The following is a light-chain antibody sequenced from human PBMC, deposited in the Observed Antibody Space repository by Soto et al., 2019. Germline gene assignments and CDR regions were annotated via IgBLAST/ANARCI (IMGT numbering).Light chain of an antibody. Sequence: ENVLTQSPGTLSLSPGERATLSCRASQSVSSSYLAWYQQKPGQAPRLLIYGASSWATGIPDRFSGSGSGTDFTLTISRLEPEDFAMYYCHQYGSSPPVTFGQGTRLEIK. CDR2: GAS. V-gene: IGKV3-20*01. J-gene: IGKJ5*01. CDR3: HQYGSSPPVT. CDR1: QSVSSSY.